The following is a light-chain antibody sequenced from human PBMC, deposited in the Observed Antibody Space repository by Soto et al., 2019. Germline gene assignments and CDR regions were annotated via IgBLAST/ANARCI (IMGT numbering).Light chain of an antibody. J-gene: IGLJ1*01. CDR2: EVS. V-gene: IGLV2-14*01. CDR3: SSYTSSTADV. CDR1: SSDVGGYNY. Sequence: QSALTQPRSVSGSPGQSVTISCTGTSSDVGGYNYVSWYQLHPGKAPKLMVYEVSNRPSGVSNRFSGSKSGNTASLTISGLQAEDEADYYCSSYTSSTADVFGTGTKVTVL.